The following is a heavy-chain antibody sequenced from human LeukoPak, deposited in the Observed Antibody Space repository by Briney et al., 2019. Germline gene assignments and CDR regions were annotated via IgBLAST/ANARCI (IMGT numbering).Heavy chain of an antibody. D-gene: IGHD4-17*01. Sequence: GGSLRLSCAASGFTFSSYSMNWVRQAPGKGLEWVSSISSSSSYIYYADSVKGRFTISRDNAKNSLYLQMNSLRAEDTAVYYCARDLAPSDYGSFGFDYWGQGTLVTVSS. CDR1: GFTFSSYS. CDR2: ISSSSSYI. CDR3: ARDLAPSDYGSFGFDY. J-gene: IGHJ4*02. V-gene: IGHV3-21*01.